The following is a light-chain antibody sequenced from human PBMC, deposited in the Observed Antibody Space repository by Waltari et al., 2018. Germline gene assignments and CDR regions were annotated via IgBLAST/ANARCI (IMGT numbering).Light chain of an antibody. CDR2: WAS. CDR3: QQYNDAPLT. Sequence: DIVMTQSPDSLAVSLGERATINCKSSQSVLSTSNRKTYIAGYQQNPGPTPRLLINWASTRASGVPDRVSGSGSGTDFTLTVSSLQAEDVAVYYCQQYNDAPLTFGGGTKLEIK. V-gene: IGKV4-1*01. CDR1: QSVLSTSNRKTY. J-gene: IGKJ4*01.